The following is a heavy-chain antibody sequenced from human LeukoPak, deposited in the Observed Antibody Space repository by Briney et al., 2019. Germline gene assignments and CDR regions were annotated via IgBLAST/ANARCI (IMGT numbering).Heavy chain of an antibody. CDR2: IDSGGRTI. Sequence: PGGSLRLSCAATGFTFSYYEMTWIRHAPGKGREWILYIDSGGRTIFYADSVKGRFSISRHDAEAALYLQMNSLRAGHTAVYYCVREDTRSRSYDFDKWGQGTLVTVSS. V-gene: IGHV3-48*03. CDR1: GFTFSYYE. D-gene: IGHD3-16*01. CDR3: VREDTRSRSYDFDK. J-gene: IGHJ4*02.